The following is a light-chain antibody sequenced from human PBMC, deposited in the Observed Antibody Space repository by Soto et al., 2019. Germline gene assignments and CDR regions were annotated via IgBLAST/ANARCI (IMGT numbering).Light chain of an antibody. CDR1: SSDVGGYNY. CDR2: EVT. CDR3: SSYAGSPHVV. V-gene: IGLV2-8*01. Sequence: QSALTQPPSASGSPGHSVTISCTGTSSDVGGYNYVSWYQQHPGKVPKLMIYEVTKQPSGVPDRFSGSKSGNTASLTVSGLQAEDEADYYCSSYAGSPHVVFGGGTKLTVL. J-gene: IGLJ2*01.